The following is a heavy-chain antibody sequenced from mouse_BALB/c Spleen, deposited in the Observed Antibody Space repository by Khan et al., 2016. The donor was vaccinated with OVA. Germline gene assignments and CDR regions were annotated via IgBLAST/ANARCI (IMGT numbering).Heavy chain of an antibody. J-gene: IGHJ3*01. V-gene: IGHV5-6*01. CDR3: TRLAYYYGREGFAY. Sequence: EVELVESGGDLVKPGGSLTLSCAASGFTFSTYGMSWVRQTPDKRLEWVATVSTGGGSTYYPDSVKGRFPISSDNAKNTLYLQMSGLKAEDTAMFYCTRLAYYYGREGFAYWGQGTLVTVSA. D-gene: IGHD1-1*01. CDR2: VSTGGGST. CDR1: GFTFSTYG.